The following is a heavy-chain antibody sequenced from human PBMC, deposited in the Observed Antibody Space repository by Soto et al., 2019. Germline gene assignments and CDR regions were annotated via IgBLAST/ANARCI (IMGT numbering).Heavy chain of an antibody. Sequence: QVQLVESGGGVVQPGRSLRRSCAASGFIFSSYGMHWVRQAPGKGLEWVAVISYDGINKYYSDSVKGRFTISRDNSKNTLYVEMNSLRAEDTAVYYCAKSVYNWNDGFFDYWGQGTLFTVSS. V-gene: IGHV3-30*18. CDR2: ISYDGINK. D-gene: IGHD1-1*01. CDR3: AKSVYNWNDGFFDY. J-gene: IGHJ4*02. CDR1: GFIFSSYG.